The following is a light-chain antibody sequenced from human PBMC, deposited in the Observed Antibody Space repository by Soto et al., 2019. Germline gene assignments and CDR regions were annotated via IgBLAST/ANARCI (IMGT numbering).Light chain of an antibody. CDR3: QQYGGSPRT. V-gene: IGKV3-20*01. Sequence: EIVLTQFQGTLSLSPGERATLSCLASQSVTGNSLAWYQQKLGRAPRVLIYGASNRATGIPDRFSGSGSGTDFTLTITRLEPEDFAVYFCQQYGGSPRTFGQGTRLEI. CDR2: GAS. CDR1: QSVTGNS. J-gene: IGKJ5*01.